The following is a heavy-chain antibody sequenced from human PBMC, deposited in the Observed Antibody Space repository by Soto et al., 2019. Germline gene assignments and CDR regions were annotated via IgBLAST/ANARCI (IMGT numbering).Heavy chain of an antibody. J-gene: IGHJ6*02. CDR3: AGPPELTRIYYYYGMDV. CDR2: IIPSFGTQ. CDR1: GGTFSSYA. V-gene: IGHV1-69*12. Sequence: QVQLVQSGAEVKKPGSSVKVSCKASGGTFSSYAISWVRQAPGQGLEWMGGIIPSFGTQNYAQKFQSRVTITADEPTSTAYMELSSLRFEDTAVYYCAGPPELTRIYYYYGMDVWGQGSTVTVSS. D-gene: IGHD1-7*01.